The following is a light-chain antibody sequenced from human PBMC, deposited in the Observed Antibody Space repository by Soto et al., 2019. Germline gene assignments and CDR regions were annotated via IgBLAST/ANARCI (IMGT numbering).Light chain of an antibody. CDR3: GTWDSSLSASYV. CDR2: DNN. Sequence: QSVLTQPPSVSAAPGQKVTISCSGSSSNIGNNYVSWYQQLPGTAPKLLIYDNNKRPSGIPDRFSGSKSGTSATLGITGPQTGDEADYYCGTWDSSLSASYVFGTGTQLTVL. V-gene: IGLV1-51*01. J-gene: IGLJ1*01. CDR1: SSNIGNNY.